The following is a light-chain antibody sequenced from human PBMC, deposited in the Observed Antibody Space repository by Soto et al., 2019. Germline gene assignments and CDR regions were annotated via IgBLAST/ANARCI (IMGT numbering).Light chain of an antibody. V-gene: IGKV3-15*01. CDR3: QQLFDSPIT. Sequence: EIVMTQSPATLSVSPGERATLSCRASQSVSSNLAWYQQKPGQAPRLLIYGASTRATGIPARFSGSGSGTEFTLTISSLQSEDFAVYYCQQLFDSPITFGQGTRLEIK. CDR2: GAS. J-gene: IGKJ5*01. CDR1: QSVSSN.